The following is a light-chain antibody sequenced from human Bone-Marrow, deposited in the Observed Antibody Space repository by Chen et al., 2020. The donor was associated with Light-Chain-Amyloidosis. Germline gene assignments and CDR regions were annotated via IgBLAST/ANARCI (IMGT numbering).Light chain of an antibody. CDR3: QQYVSSPYT. CDR1: QTISSNF. CDR2: GAS. J-gene: IGKJ2*01. V-gene: IGKV3-20*01. Sequence: ELVLTQSPGTLSLSPGERATLSCRASQTISSNFLAWYQQKPGQAPRLLISGASRRATGIPDRFSGSGSGTDFSLTISRLAPEDFAVYYCQQYVSSPYTFGQGTKLEIK.